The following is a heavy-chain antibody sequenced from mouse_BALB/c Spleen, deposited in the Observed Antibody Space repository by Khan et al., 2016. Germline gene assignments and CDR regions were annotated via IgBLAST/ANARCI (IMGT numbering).Heavy chain of an antibody. Sequence: EVELVESGGGLVKPGGSLKLSCAASGFTFSDYYMYWVRQTPEKRLEWVATISDGGSYTYYPDSVKGRFTISRDNAKNNLYLQMSSLKSEDKAMYYCAREGLRRVFAYWGQGTLVTVSA. CDR3: AREGLRRVFAY. CDR1: GFTFSDYY. CDR2: ISDGGSYT. J-gene: IGHJ3*01. D-gene: IGHD2-4*01. V-gene: IGHV5-4*02.